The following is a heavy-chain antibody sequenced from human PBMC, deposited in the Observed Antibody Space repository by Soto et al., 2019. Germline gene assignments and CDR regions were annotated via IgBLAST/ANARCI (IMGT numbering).Heavy chain of an antibody. Sequence: EVQLVESGGGLVQPGGSLRLSCAASGFTFSSYTMNWVRQAPGKGLEWVSYISSSSSTIYYADSVKGRFTISRDNAKNSLYLQMNSLRADDTAVYYCARSRGSCYPYGMDVWGQGTTVTVSS. CDR1: GFTFSSYT. V-gene: IGHV3-48*01. CDR3: ARSRGSCYPYGMDV. J-gene: IGHJ6*02. D-gene: IGHD3-22*01. CDR2: ISSSSSTI.